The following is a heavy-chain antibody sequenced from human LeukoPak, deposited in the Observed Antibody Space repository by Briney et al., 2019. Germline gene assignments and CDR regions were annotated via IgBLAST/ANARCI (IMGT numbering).Heavy chain of an antibody. CDR2: IYSGGST. CDR1: GFTVSSNY. CDR3: ARDRHYDFWSGYYRSLYYYYMDV. D-gene: IGHD3-3*01. J-gene: IGHJ6*03. V-gene: IGHV3-66*02. Sequence: PGGSLRLSCAASGFTVSSNYMSWVRQAPGKGLEWVSVIYSGGSTYYADSVKGRFTISRDNSKNTLYLQMNSLRAEDTAVYYCARDRHYDFWSGYYRSLYYYYMDVWGKGTTVTVSS.